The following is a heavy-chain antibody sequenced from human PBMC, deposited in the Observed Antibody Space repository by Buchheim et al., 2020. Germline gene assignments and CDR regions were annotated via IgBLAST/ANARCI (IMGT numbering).Heavy chain of an antibody. Sequence: EVQLVESGGGLVQPGGSLRLSCAASGFTFSSYEMNWVRQAPGKGLEWVSYTSSSGSTIYYADSVKGRFTISRDNAKNSLYLQMNSLRAEDTAVYYCARDRSPDYYDSSGTVWGQGTL. J-gene: IGHJ4*02. CDR3: ARDRSPDYYDSSGTV. V-gene: IGHV3-48*03. CDR1: GFTFSSYE. D-gene: IGHD3-22*01. CDR2: TSSSGSTI.